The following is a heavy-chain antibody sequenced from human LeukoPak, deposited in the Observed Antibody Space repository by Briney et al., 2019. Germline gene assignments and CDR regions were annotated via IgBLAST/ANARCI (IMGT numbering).Heavy chain of an antibody. V-gene: IGHV4-39*07. Sequence: KASETLSLTCTVSGGSISSSSYYWGWIRQPPGKGLEWIGSIYYSGSTYYNPSLKSRVTISVDRPKNQFFLNVTSLTAADTAVYYCARSRQASGLFNSWGQGTLVVVSS. D-gene: IGHD3-10*01. J-gene: IGHJ5*01. CDR1: GGSISSSSYY. CDR2: IYYSGST. CDR3: ARSRQASGLFNS.